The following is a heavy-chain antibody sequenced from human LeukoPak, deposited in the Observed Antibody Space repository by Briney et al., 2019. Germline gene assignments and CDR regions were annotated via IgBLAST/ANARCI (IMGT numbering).Heavy chain of an antibody. D-gene: IGHD2-2*01. CDR2: ISYDGSNK. J-gene: IGHJ4*02. CDR1: GFTLSSSG. Sequence: GGSLRLSCAASGFTLSSSGLHWFRHAPGKGLEWGAIISYDGSNKNYVDSVKGRFTISRDNSKNTLYLQMNSLRAEDTAVYYCAKDLLCSSTSCYGSGYFDSWGQGTLVTVSS. CDR3: AKDLLCSSTSCYGSGYFDS. V-gene: IGHV3-30*18.